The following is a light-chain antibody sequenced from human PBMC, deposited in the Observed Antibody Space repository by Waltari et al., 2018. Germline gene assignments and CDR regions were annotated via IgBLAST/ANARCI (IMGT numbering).Light chain of an antibody. CDR1: SVSSS. Sequence: SVSSSLAWYQQKPGQAPRLLIYGASSRAIGIPDRFSGSGSGTEFILTISSLESEDVGVYYCLQRSNWPYSFGQGTKVEIK. CDR3: LQRSNWPYS. CDR2: GAS. V-gene: IGKV3D-15*01. J-gene: IGKJ2*03.